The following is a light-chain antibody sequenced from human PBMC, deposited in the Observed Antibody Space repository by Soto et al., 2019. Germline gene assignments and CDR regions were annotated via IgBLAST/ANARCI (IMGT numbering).Light chain of an antibody. V-gene: IGKV1D-12*01. Sequence: DIQVTQSPSSVSASVGDTVTIYCRASQIMTNWLAWYQQRPGQAPKLLIFATSTLQRGVPSRFSGSGSRTDFTLTITDLQPEDVATYYCQQADTLPVTFGQGTRLEIK. J-gene: IGKJ5*01. CDR3: QQADTLPVT. CDR1: QIMTNW. CDR2: ATS.